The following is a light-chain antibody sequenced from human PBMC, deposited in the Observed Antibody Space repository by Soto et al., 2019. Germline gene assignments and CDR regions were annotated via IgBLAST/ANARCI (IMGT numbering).Light chain of an antibody. Sequence: QSVLTQPPSVSGAPGQRGTISCTGSSSNIGAGYDVHWYQRLPGTAPKLLIYGNSNRPSGVPDRFSGSKSGTSASLAITGLQAEDEADYYCQSYDSSLSGYVVFGGGTTLTVL. CDR1: SSNIGAGYD. CDR3: QSYDSSLSGYVV. J-gene: IGLJ2*01. V-gene: IGLV1-40*01. CDR2: GNS.